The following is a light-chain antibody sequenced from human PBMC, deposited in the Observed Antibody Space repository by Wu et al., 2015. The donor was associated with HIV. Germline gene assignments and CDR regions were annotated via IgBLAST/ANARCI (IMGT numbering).Light chain of an antibody. CDR3: QQYGNSPRVT. CDR1: QIVTNNN. J-gene: IGKJ4*01. V-gene: IGKV3-20*01. Sequence: IVLTQSPGTLSLSPGERATLSCRASQIVTNNNLGWYQQKPGQPPRLLIYGASSRATGIPDRFSGSGSGTDFSLTITRLEPEDFAVYYCQQYGNSPRVTFGGGTRVEIK. CDR2: GAS.